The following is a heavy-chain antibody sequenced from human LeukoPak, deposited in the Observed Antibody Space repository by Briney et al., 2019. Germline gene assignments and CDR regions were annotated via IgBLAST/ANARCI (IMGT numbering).Heavy chain of an antibody. V-gene: IGHV3-23*01. CDR3: AKVSGPSMAVDY. Sequence: GGLLRLPCAASGFTFSSYAMSWVRQAPGKGLEWGSAISGSGGSTYYADSVKGRFTISRDNSKNTLYLQMNSLRAEDTAVYYCAKVSGPSMAVDYWGQGTLVTVSS. CDR1: GFTFSSYA. D-gene: IGHD2/OR15-2a*01. CDR2: ISGSGGST. J-gene: IGHJ4*02.